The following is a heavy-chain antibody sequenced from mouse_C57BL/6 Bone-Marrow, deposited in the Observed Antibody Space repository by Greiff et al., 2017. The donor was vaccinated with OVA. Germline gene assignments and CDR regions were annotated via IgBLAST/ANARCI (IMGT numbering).Heavy chain of an antibody. CDR3: ARGPRGSSSAWFAY. CDR2: ISYDGSN. Sequence: ESGPGLVKPSQSLSLTCSVTGYSITSGYYWNWIRQFPGNKLEWMGYISYDGSNNYNPSLKNRISITRDTSKNKFFLKLNSVTTEDTATYYCARGPRGSSSAWFAYWGQGTLVTVSA. J-gene: IGHJ3*01. CDR1: GYSITSGYY. V-gene: IGHV3-6*01. D-gene: IGHD1-1*01.